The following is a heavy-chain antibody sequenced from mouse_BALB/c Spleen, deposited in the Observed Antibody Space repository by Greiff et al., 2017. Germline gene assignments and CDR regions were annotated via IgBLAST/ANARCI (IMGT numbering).Heavy chain of an antibody. CDR1: GFNIKDYY. J-gene: IGHJ3*01. Sequence: VQLKESGAELVRPGALVKLSCKASGFNIKDYYMHWVKQRPEQGLEWIGWIDPENGNTIYDPKFQGKASITADTSSNTAYLQLSSLTSEDTAVYYCARALYYGNYVWFAYWGQGTLVTVSA. CDR3: ARALYYGNYVWFAY. V-gene: IGHV14-1*02. D-gene: IGHD2-1*01. CDR2: IDPENGNT.